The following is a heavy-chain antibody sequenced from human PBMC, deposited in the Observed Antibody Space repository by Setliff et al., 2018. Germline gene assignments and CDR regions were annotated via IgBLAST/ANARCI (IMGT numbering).Heavy chain of an antibody. CDR3: ARVTGFSYMDV. CDR2: IYTDGST. J-gene: IGHJ6*03. D-gene: IGHD3-3*01. Sequence: SETLSLTCTVSGDSISRAMYYWSWLRQSAGKGLECIGRIYTDGSTKYNPSLNSRVTLLIDTAKNQISLRLSSVTAAGTAVYFCARVTGFSYMDVWGKGTTVTVSS. V-gene: IGHV4-61*02. CDR1: GDSISRAMYY.